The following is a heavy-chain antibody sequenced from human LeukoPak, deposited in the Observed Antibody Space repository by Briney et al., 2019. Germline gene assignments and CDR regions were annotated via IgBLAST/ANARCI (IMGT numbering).Heavy chain of an antibody. CDR1: GGSISSYY. CDR2: IYYSGST. Sequence: SETLSLTCTVSGGSISSYYWSWIRQPPGKGLEWIGYIYYSGSTNYNPSLKSRVTISVDTSKNQFSLKLSSVAAADTAVYYCARGIESSTSWIDPWGQGTLVTVSS. J-gene: IGHJ5*02. D-gene: IGHD2-2*01. V-gene: IGHV4-59*01. CDR3: ARGIESSTSWIDP.